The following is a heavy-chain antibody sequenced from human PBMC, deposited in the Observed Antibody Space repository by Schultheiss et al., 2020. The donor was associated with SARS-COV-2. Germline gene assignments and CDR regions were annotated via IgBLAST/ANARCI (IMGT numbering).Heavy chain of an antibody. D-gene: IGHD5-24*01. V-gene: IGHV4-34*01. CDR2: INHSGST. CDR1: GGSFSSYY. CDR3: ARGASDGPDYYYYGMDV. Sequence: SETLSLTCAVYGGSFSSYYWSWIRQPPGKGLEWIGEINHSGSTNYNPSLKSRVTISVDTSKNQFSLKLSSVTAADTAVYYCARGASDGPDYYYYGMDVWGQGTTVTVSS. J-gene: IGHJ6*02.